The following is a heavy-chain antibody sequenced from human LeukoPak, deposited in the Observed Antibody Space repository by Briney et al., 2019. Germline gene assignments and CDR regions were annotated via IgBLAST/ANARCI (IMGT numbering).Heavy chain of an antibody. D-gene: IGHD6-13*01. V-gene: IGHV3-66*01. CDR3: ALGLYSSSWYYFDY. CDR2: IYSGGST. CDR1: GFTVSSNY. Sequence: GGSLRLSCAASGFTVSSNYMSWARQAPGKGLEWVSVIYSGGSTYYADSVKGRFTISRDNSKNTLYLRMNSLRAEDTAVYYCALGLYSSSWYYFDYWGQGTLVTVSS. J-gene: IGHJ4*02.